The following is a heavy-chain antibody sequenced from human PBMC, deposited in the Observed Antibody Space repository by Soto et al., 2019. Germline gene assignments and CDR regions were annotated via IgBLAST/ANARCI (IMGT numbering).Heavy chain of an antibody. V-gene: IGHV1-8*01. CDR2: MNPDSGNT. Sequence: QVQLVQSGAEVKKPGASVKVSCKASGYTFTNYDIHWVRHATGQGLEWMGWMNPDSGNTGQSKQFQGRVTMTSDTPRNTSYMEMSSLRLEDTAVYYCARGRFRRTWFDPWGRGALVTVSS. D-gene: IGHD3-16*01. CDR1: GYTFTNYD. CDR3: ARGRFRRTWFDP. J-gene: IGHJ5*02.